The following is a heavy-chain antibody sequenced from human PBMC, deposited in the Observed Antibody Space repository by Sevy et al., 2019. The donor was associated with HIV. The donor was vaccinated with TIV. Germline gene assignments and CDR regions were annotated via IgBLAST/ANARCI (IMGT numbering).Heavy chain of an antibody. V-gene: IGHV1-18*01. J-gene: IGHJ4*02. D-gene: IGHD2-15*01. CDR2: ISALNGDR. Sequence: ASVKVSCKASGYTFSSYRTTWVRQAPGQGPEWIGWISALNGDRNYAQKLQGRVTMTADTSTSTVYMDLRSLRSDDTAVYYCARAYCSGGRCYSLAYWGQGTLVTVSS. CDR3: ARAYCSGGRCYSLAY. CDR1: GYTFSSYR.